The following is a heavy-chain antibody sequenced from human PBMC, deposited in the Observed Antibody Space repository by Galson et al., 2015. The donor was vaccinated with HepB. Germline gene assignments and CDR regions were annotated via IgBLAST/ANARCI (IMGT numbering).Heavy chain of an antibody. CDR1: GFTFSSYS. Sequence: SLRLSCAASGFTFSSYSMNWVRQAPGKGLEWVSSISSSSSYIYYADSVKGRFTISRDNSKNTLYLQMNSLRVEDTAIYYCAREGHHSETNGGLDYWGHGTLVTVSS. D-gene: IGHD2-8*01. V-gene: IGHV3-21*04. CDR3: AREGHHSETNGGLDY. CDR2: ISSSSSYI. J-gene: IGHJ4*01.